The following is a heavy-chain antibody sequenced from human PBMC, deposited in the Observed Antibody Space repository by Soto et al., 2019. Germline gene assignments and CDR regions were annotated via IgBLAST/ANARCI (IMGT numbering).Heavy chain of an antibody. Sequence: SETLSVTCTVSVGSISIGGYYWSGIRQHPGKGLEWIGYIYYSGSTYYNPSLKSRVTISVDTSKNQFSLKLSSVTAADTAVYYRARTKERAPNLQFDYWGQGTMVTVSS. CDR3: ARTKERAPNLQFDY. D-gene: IGHD1-1*01. J-gene: IGHJ4*02. CDR2: IYYSGST. V-gene: IGHV4-31*03. CDR1: VGSISIGGYY.